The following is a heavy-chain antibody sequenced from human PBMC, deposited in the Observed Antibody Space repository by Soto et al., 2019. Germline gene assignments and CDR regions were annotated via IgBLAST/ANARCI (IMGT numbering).Heavy chain of an antibody. CDR2: IYYSGST. V-gene: IGHV4-30-4*01. CDR1: GGSISSGDYY. CDR3: ARDPVPDYYDILETSY. D-gene: IGHD3-22*01. Sequence: QVQLQESGPGLVKPSQTLSLTCTVSGGSISSGDYYWSWIRQPPGKGLEWIGYIYYSGSTYYNPSLKSRVTISVDTSKNQFSLKLSSVTAADTAVYYCARDPVPDYYDILETSYWGQGTLVTVSS. J-gene: IGHJ4*02.